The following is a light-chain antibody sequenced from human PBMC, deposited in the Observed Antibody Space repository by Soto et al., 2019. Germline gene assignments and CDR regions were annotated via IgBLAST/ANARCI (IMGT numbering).Light chain of an antibody. V-gene: IGKV4-1*01. J-gene: IGKJ4*01. CDR3: QQYYNTPLT. CDR1: QSVLYNANNKNY. CDR2: WAS. Sequence: DIVMTQSPDSLAVSLGERATINCKSSQSVLYNANNKNYLVWYQQKPGQPPKLLIYWASTRESGVPSRFSGSGSGTDFTLTISSLQAEDVAVYYCQQYYNTPLTFGGGTKV.